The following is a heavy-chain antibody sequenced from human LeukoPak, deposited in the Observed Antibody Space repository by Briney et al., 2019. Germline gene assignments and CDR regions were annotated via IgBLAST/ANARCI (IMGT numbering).Heavy chain of an antibody. V-gene: IGHV4-61*02. CDR2: IYTSGST. J-gene: IGHJ4*02. D-gene: IGHD7-27*01. CDR3: ARSTLTGDHFDY. CDR1: GGSISSGSYY. Sequence: SSETLSLTCTVSGGSISSGSYYWSWIRQPAGKGLEWIGRIYTSGSTNYNPSLKSRVTISVDTSKNQFSLKLSSVTAADTAVYYCARSTLTGDHFDYWGQGTLVTVSS.